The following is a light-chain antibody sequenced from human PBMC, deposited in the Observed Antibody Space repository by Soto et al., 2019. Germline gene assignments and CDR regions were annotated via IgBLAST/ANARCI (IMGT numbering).Light chain of an antibody. CDR1: SSNIGAGYD. V-gene: IGLV1-40*01. CDR3: QSYDSSLSGYV. J-gene: IGLJ1*01. CDR2: GNS. Sequence: QSVLTQPPSVCGAAWQRVTISCTGSSSNIGAGYDVHWYQQLPGTAPKLLIYGNSNRPSGVPDRFSGSKSGTSASLAITGLQAEDEADYYCQSYDSSLSGYVFGTGTKVTVL.